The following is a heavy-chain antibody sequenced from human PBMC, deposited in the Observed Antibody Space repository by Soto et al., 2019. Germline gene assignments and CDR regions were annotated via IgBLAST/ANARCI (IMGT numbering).Heavy chain of an antibody. D-gene: IGHD6-19*01. Sequence: QVQLVQAGAEVKKPGASVKVSCKASGYTFTSYGISWVRQAPGQGLEWMGWVNAYNGNTNYAQKFQGRVTMTTDSSTSTAYMELRILRSDDTVVYYCASEAVSVRTGFDYWGQGTLVTVSS. V-gene: IGHV1-18*01. CDR3: ASEAVSVRTGFDY. J-gene: IGHJ4*02. CDR1: GYTFTSYG. CDR2: VNAYNGNT.